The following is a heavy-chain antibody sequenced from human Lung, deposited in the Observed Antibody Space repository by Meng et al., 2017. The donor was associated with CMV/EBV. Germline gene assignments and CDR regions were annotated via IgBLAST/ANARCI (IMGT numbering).Heavy chain of an antibody. CDR2: FRYSRDT. V-gene: IGHV4-30-4*01. CDR1: GSVGSDYYF. J-gene: IGHJ4*02. D-gene: IGHD2-21*01. CDR3: VRGLYYLAGDGYYHDF. Sequence: GSVGSDYYFWSGIRLAPGKGLEWIGHFRYSRDTYSIPSLQSRLTVTFDTSKNQISLRLTSVTAADTAVYYCVRGLYYLAGDGYYHDFWGQGTLVTVSS.